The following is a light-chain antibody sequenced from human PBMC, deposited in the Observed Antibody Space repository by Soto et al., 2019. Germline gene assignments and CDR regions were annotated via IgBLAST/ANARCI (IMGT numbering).Light chain of an antibody. V-gene: IGKV3-11*01. J-gene: IGKJ2*01. CDR2: DAS. CDR1: LSVSGY. Sequence: VVLTQSPATLSWSPGQRATLSCRASLSVSGYLAWYQQKPCQAPRLLIYDASNRATGIPARFSGSGSGTDFTLTISSLEAEDFAAYYCQQRSNWPGTFGQGTKLEI. CDR3: QQRSNWPGT.